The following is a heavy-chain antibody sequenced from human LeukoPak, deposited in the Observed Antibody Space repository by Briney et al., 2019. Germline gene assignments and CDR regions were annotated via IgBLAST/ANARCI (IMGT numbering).Heavy chain of an antibody. V-gene: IGHV3-23*01. J-gene: IGHJ4*02. CDR2: ISGSGGST. Sequence: GGSLRLPCVASGFTFSNYAMSWVRQAPGKGLEWGSGISGSGGSTSYADSVKGRFTTSRDNSKNTLYLQMNSLRAEDTAVYYCAKGGREYSSGWFYRYYFDYWGQGTLVTVSS. CDR1: GFTFSNYA. CDR3: AKGGREYSSGWFYRYYFDY. D-gene: IGHD6-19*01.